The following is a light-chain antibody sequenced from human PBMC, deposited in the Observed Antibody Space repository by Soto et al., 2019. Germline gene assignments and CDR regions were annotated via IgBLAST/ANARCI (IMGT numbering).Light chain of an antibody. Sequence: QAVVTQSPSASASLGASVKLTCTLSSGHNSYAIAWHQQQPEKGPRYLMKLNSDGSHSKGDGIPDRFSGSSSGAERYLTISSLQSEDEADYYCQTWDTGTVVFGGGTKVTVL. V-gene: IGLV4-69*01. CDR1: SGHNSYA. CDR2: LNSDGSH. CDR3: QTWDTGTVV. J-gene: IGLJ2*01.